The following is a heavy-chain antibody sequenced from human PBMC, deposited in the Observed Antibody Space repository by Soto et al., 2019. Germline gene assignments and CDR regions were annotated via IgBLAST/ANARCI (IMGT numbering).Heavy chain of an antibody. CDR1: GGSISGYY. V-gene: IGHV4-59*12. CDR2: IYYSGST. D-gene: IGHD4-4*01. J-gene: IGHJ5*02. CDR3: AMTETTLYTWFDP. Sequence: QVQLQESGPGLVKPSETLSLTCTVSGGSISGYYWTWIRQSPGKGLEWIGHIYYSGSTKYNPSLKSRLTMSVYKSKNQFSLRLSSVTAADTAVYYCAMTETTLYTWFDPWGQGTLVTVSS.